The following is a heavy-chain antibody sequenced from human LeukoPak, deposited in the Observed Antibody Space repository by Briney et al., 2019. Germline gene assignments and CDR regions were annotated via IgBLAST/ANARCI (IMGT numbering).Heavy chain of an antibody. J-gene: IGHJ4*02. CDR1: GGSISSSTHY. V-gene: IGHV4-39*01. CDR2: IYYSGTT. Sequence: PSETLSLTCTVSGGSISSSTHYWGWIRQPPGKGLEWIGSIYYSGTTYYNPSLKSRVTISVDTPKNQFSLKVRSVTAADTAMYFCARTAGDYWGQGTLVTVSS. D-gene: IGHD6-25*01. CDR3: ARTAGDY.